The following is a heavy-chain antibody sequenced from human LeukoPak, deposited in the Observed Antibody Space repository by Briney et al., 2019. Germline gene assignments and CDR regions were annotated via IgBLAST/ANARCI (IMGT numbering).Heavy chain of an antibody. J-gene: IGHJ6*02. V-gene: IGHV4-34*01. CDR2: INHSGST. Sequence: PSETLSLTCAVYGGSFSGYYWSWIRQPPGKGLEWIGEINHSGSTNYNPSLKGRVTISVDTCKNQSSLKLSSVTDADMAVYYCARGQTMKTRSRIAAAGPPSRSSGMDVWGQGTTVTVSS. CDR1: GGSFSGYY. CDR3: ARGQTMKTRSRIAAAGPPSRSSGMDV. D-gene: IGHD6-13*01.